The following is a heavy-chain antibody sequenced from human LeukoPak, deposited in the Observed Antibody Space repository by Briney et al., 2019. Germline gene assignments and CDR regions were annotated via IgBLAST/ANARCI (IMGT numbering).Heavy chain of an antibody. CDR3: ARDRGYYDSSDGAFGFDY. J-gene: IGHJ4*02. V-gene: IGHV3-23*01. D-gene: IGHD3-22*01. CDR1: GFIFGGYT. Sequence: PGGSLRLSCAGSGFIFGGYTMSWVRQAPGKGLEWVSAISGSGGSTYYADSVKGRFTISRDNSKNTLYLQMNSLRAEDTAVYYCARDRGYYDSSDGAFGFDYWGQGTLVTVSS. CDR2: ISGSGGST.